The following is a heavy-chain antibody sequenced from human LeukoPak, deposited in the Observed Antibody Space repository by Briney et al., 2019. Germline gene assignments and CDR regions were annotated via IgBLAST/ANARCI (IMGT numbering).Heavy chain of an antibody. CDR2: ISWNSGSI. V-gene: IGHV3-9*01. Sequence: GGSLRLSCAASGFTFDDYAMHWVRQAPGKGLEWVSGISWNSGSIGYADSVKGRFTISRDNAKNSLYLQMNSLRAEDTALYYCANSKVYCSGGSCYSRFDYWGRGTLVTVSS. CDR1: GFTFDDYA. CDR3: ANSKVYCSGGSCYSRFDY. D-gene: IGHD2-15*01. J-gene: IGHJ4*02.